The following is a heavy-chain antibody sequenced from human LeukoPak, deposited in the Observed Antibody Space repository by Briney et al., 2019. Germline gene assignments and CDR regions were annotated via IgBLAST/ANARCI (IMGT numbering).Heavy chain of an antibody. CDR3: ARDRITMMSSIAFDI. Sequence: GGSLRLSCAASGFTFSSYWMSWVRQAPGKGLEWVANIKQDGSEKYYVDSVKGRFTISRDNAKNSLYLQMNSLRAEDTAVYYCARDRITMMSSIAFDIWGQGTMVTVSS. V-gene: IGHV3-7*01. CDR2: IKQDGSEK. CDR1: GFTFSSYW. D-gene: IGHD3-22*01. J-gene: IGHJ3*02.